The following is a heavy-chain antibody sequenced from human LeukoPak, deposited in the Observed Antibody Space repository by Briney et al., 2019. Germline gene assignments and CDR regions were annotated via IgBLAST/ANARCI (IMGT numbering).Heavy chain of an antibody. Sequence: ASVKVSCKASGGTFSSYAISWVRQAPGQGLEWMGGIIPIFGTANYAQKFQGRVTITTDESTSTAYMELSSLRSEDTAVYYCARDPLYEHYYDSSGYLWGQGTLVTVSS. CDR2: IIPIFGTA. CDR1: GGTFSSYA. D-gene: IGHD3-22*01. J-gene: IGHJ4*02. V-gene: IGHV1-69*05. CDR3: ARDPLYEHYYDSSGYL.